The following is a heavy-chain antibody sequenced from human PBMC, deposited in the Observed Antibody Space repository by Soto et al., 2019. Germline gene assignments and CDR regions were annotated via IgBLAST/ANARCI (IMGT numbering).Heavy chain of an antibody. Sequence: HAGSLRLCCSSSRFPVSIYSMHWVRQAPGKGLEYVSSISTNGGSTDYADSVKGRFTISRDNSKNTVYLQMSSLRVEDTAVYYCVKGEYYYDSSGYYPFDYWGQGTLVTVSS. V-gene: IGHV3-64D*06. CDR1: RFPVSIYS. CDR3: VKGEYYYDSSGYYPFDY. D-gene: IGHD3-22*01. CDR2: ISTNGGST. J-gene: IGHJ4*02.